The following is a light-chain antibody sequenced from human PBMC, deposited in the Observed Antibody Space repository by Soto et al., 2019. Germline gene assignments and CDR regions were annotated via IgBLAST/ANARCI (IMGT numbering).Light chain of an antibody. Sequence: EIVLTQSTGTLSLSPGERATLSCRASQSVSSSYLAWYQQKPGQAPRLLIYGTSTRATGIPDRFSGSGSGTDFTLTISSLEPEDFAVYYCHQYDKSPWTFGRGTKVEIK. V-gene: IGKV3-20*01. CDR3: HQYDKSPWT. J-gene: IGKJ1*01. CDR1: QSVSSSY. CDR2: GTS.